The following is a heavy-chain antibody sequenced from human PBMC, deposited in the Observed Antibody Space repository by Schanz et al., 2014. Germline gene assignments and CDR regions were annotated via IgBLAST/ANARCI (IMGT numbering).Heavy chain of an antibody. D-gene: IGHD2-15*01. CDR3: AKTPREYCNYDNCPNWCDS. J-gene: IGHJ5*01. Sequence: EVQLVESGGGLVQPGGSLTLSCAASGFTFSAYAMTWVRQIPGKGLEWVSAISASGGTTYYADSVKGRFTISRDNSKNTLYLQMNSLRAEDTAVYYCAKTPREYCNYDNCPNWCDSWGQGTLVTASS. CDR2: ISASGGTT. V-gene: IGHV3-23*04. CDR1: GFTFSAYA.